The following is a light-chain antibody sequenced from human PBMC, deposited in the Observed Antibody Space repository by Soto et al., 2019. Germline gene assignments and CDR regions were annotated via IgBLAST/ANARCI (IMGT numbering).Light chain of an antibody. CDR2: DAS. CDR1: QSIYSW. CDR3: QQYITYSPVT. Sequence: IQMTQSPSTLSASVGDRVTITCRASQSIYSWLAWYQQKPGKAPKVLLYDASSLASGVPSRFSGSGSGTEFTLTISSLQPDDFATYYCQQYITYSPVTFGGGTKVDNK. J-gene: IGKJ4*01. V-gene: IGKV1-5*01.